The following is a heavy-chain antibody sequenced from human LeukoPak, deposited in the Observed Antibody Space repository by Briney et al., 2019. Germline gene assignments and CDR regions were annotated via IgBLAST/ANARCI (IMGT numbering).Heavy chain of an antibody. CDR3: ARDPDRYSSGWYFDP. CDR1: GFTFSRYT. J-gene: IGHJ5*02. D-gene: IGHD6-19*01. Sequence: GGSLRLSCAASGFTFSRYTMNGVRQAPGKGLEWVSTISDTSTYIYYADSVKGRFTISRDNAKNSLYLQMNSLRAEDTAVYYCARDPDRYSSGWYFDPWGQGTLVTVSS. V-gene: IGHV3-21*01. CDR2: ISDTSTYI.